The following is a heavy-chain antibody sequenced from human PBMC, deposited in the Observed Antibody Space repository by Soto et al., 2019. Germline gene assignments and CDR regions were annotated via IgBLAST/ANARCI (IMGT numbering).Heavy chain of an antibody. CDR1: GFTFSTYS. CDR3: LIAVAGSFAPDY. Sequence: EVQLVESGGGLVKPGGSLRLSCAASGFTFSTYSMNWVSQAPGKGLEWVSYISSSSTYIYYADSVKGRFTISRDNAKNSLYLQMNSLRAEDTAVYYCLIAVAGSFAPDYWGQGTLVTVSS. D-gene: IGHD6-19*01. V-gene: IGHV3-21*01. J-gene: IGHJ4*02. CDR2: ISSSSTYI.